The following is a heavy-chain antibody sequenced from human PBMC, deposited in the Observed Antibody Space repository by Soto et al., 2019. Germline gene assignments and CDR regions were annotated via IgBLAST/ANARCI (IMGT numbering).Heavy chain of an antibody. CDR1: GFTFTDYH. Sequence: QVQLVQSGAEVKKPGAAVKVSCKASGFTFTDYHIHWVRQAPGQGLDLMGWINANNGGAGSAQQFQGRVTVTRNTSITTVYMELSNLRSDDTAVYYCAREGGSETLQPSYNWFDTWGQGTLVTVSS. CDR3: AREGGSETLQPSYNWFDT. V-gene: IGHV1-2*02. CDR2: INANNGGA. D-gene: IGHD6-25*01. J-gene: IGHJ5*02.